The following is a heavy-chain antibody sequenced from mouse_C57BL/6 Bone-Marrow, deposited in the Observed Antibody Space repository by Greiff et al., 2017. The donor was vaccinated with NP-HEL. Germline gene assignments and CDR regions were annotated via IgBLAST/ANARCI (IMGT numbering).Heavy chain of an antibody. CDR1: GYTFTSYW. Sequence: VKLQQPGAELVRPGSSVKLSCKASGYTFTSYWMHWVKQRPIQGLEWIGNIDASDSETHYNQKFKDKATLTVDKSSSTAYMQLSSLTSEDSAVYYCARRPSLGNAMDYWGQGTSVTVSS. V-gene: IGHV1-52*01. CDR3: ARRPSLGNAMDY. CDR2: IDASDSET. D-gene: IGHD6-5*01. J-gene: IGHJ4*01.